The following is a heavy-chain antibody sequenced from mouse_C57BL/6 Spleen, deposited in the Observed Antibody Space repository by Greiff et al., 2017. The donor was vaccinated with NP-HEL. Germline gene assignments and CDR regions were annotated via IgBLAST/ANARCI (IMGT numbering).Heavy chain of an antibody. CDR3: ARDGNSWYFDV. D-gene: IGHD2-1*01. V-gene: IGHV1-52*01. CDR1: GYTFTSYW. CDR2: IDPSDSET. Sequence: QVQLQQSGAELVRPGSSVKLSCKASGYTFTSYWMHWVKQRPIQGLEWIGNIDPSDSETHYNQKFKDKATLTVDKSSSTAYMQLSSLTSEDSAVYYCARDGNSWYFDVWGTGTTVTVSS. J-gene: IGHJ1*03.